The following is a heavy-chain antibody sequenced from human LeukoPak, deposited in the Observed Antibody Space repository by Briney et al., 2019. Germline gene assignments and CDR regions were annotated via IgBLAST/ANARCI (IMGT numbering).Heavy chain of an antibody. V-gene: IGHV1-69*02. Sequence: ASVKVSCEASGGTFSSYTISWVRQAPGQGLEWMGRIIPILGIANYAQKFQGRVTITADKSTSTAYMELSSLRSEDTAVYYCARRYDSSGYYGEESWGQGTLVTVSS. CDR2: IIPILGIA. CDR3: ARRYDSSGYYGEES. CDR1: GGTFSSYT. D-gene: IGHD3-22*01. J-gene: IGHJ4*02.